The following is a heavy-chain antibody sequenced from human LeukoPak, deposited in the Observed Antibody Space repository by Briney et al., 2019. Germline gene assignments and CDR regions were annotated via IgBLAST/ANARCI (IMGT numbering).Heavy chain of an antibody. CDR1: GYSISSGYY. Sequence: SETLSLTCTVSGYSISSGYYWGWIRQPPGKGLEWIGSIYHSGSTYYNPSLKSRVTISVDTSKNQFSLKLSSVTAADTAVYYCARDGIHYSSGFDPWGQGILVTVSS. CDR2: IYHSGST. V-gene: IGHV4-38-2*02. CDR3: ARDGIHYSSGFDP. J-gene: IGHJ5*02. D-gene: IGHD3-10*01.